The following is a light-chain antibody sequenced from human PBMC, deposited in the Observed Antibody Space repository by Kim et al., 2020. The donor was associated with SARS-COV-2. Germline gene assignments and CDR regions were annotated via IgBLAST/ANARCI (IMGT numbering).Light chain of an antibody. Sequence: PGETVTIPCTRSGGSIANGYVQWYQQRPGRAPIIVIFLNSRRPSGVPDRFSGSIDTSSNSASLTISGLKIEDEADYYCQSYDATNVFGTGTKVTVL. CDR2: LNS. CDR3: QSYDATNV. J-gene: IGLJ1*01. CDR1: GGSIANGY. V-gene: IGLV6-57*03.